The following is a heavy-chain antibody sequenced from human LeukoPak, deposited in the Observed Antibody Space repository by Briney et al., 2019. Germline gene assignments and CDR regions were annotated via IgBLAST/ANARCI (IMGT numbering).Heavy chain of an antibody. CDR2: IYYSGST. CDR1: GVSISSYY. CDR3: ARGSSSWYPDYYYYYMDV. D-gene: IGHD6-13*01. V-gene: IGHV4-59*01. Sequence: PSETLSLTCTVSGVSISSYYWSWIRQPPGKGLEWIGYIYYSGSTNYNPSLKSRVTISVDTSKNQFSLKLSSVTAADTAVYCCARGSSSWYPDYYYYYMDVWGKGTTVTVSS. J-gene: IGHJ6*03.